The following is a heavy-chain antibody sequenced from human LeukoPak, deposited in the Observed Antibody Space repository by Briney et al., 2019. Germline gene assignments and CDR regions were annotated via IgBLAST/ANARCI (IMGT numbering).Heavy chain of an antibody. J-gene: IGHJ4*02. CDR1: GFTFSSYA. V-gene: IGHV3-23*01. CDR3: AKETSGYCSSWSDY. D-gene: IGHD6-13*01. CDR2: ITASGYST. Sequence: GGSLRLSCAASGFTFSSYAMSWVRQAPGQGLEWVSAITASGYSTYYADSVKGRFTISRDNSKNTLYVQMNSLRAEDTAVYYCAKETSGYCSSWSDYWGQGTLVTVSS.